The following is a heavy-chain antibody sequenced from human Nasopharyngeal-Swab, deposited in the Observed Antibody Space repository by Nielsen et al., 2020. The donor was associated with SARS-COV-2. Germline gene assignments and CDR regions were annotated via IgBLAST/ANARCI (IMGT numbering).Heavy chain of an antibody. Sequence: GSLRLSCTVSGGSISSYYWSWIRQPPGKGLEWIGYIYYSGSTYYNPSLKSRVTISVDTSKNQFSLKLSSVTAADTAVYYCARHRVLLLWFGENYYYGMDVWGQGTTVTVSS. CDR2: IYYSGST. D-gene: IGHD3-10*01. CDR3: ARHRVLLLWFGENYYYGMDV. CDR1: GGSISSYY. J-gene: IGHJ6*02. V-gene: IGHV4-59*04.